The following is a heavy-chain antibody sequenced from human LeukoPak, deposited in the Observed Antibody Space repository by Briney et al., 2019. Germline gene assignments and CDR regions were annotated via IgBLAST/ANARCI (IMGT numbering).Heavy chain of an antibody. J-gene: IGHJ4*02. Sequence: GASVKVSCKASGYTFTSYGISWVRQAPGQGLEWMGWINNYNNNTNYVQKFQGRVTMTTDTSTNTAYMEMRSLRSDDTAVYYCARRGLDYWGQGTLVTVSS. CDR2: INNYNNNT. V-gene: IGHV1-18*01. D-gene: IGHD3-10*01. CDR1: GYTFTSYG. CDR3: ARRGLDY.